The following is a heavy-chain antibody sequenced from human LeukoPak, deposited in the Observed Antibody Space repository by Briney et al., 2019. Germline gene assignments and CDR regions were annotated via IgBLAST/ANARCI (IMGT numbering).Heavy chain of an antibody. D-gene: IGHD1-26*01. V-gene: IGHV4-59*08. Sequence: SETLSLTCTVSGGSISSYYWSWIRQPPGGGLEWIGYIYYSGSTNYNPSLKSRVTISVDTSKNQFSLKLSSVTAADTAVYYCARHEVGAPEYYFDYWGQGTLVTVSS. CDR1: GGSISSYY. CDR2: IYYSGST. J-gene: IGHJ4*02. CDR3: ARHEVGAPEYYFDY.